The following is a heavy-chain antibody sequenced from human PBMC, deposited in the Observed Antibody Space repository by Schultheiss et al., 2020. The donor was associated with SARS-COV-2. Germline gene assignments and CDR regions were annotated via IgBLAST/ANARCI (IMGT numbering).Heavy chain of an antibody. CDR2: SSGSGGST. J-gene: IGHJ2*01. D-gene: IGHD2-21*01. CDR3: SRGGDQAYWYFDL. Sequence: GGSLRLSCAASRFTFSSYAMSWVRQAPGRGLEWVSESSGSGGSTPDSVKGRFTISRDNSKNTLYLQMNSLRAEDTAVYYCSRGGDQAYWYFDLWGRGTLVTVSS. CDR1: RFTFSSYA. V-gene: IGHV3-23*01.